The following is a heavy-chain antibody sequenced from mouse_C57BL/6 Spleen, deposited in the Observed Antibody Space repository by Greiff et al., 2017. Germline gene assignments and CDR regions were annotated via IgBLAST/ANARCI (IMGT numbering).Heavy chain of an antibody. J-gene: IGHJ4*01. CDR3: ARQAAEVAASDMDY. V-gene: IGHV1-69*01. Sequence: VQRKQPGADLVMPGASLKLSCTASGYTFTSYGMPWVRQRPGQSLEWVGTIGRAGSYTNYPHNVKGQFTITVDNATSTVYMQISSLTSEDSAVYYCARQAAEVAASDMDYWGQGTSVTVSS. CDR2: IGRAGSYT. CDR1: GYTFTSYG. D-gene: IGHD1-2*01.